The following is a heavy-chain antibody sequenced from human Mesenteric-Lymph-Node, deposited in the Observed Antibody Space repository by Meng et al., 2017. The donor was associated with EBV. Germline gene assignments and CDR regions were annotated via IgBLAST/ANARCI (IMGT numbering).Heavy chain of an antibody. D-gene: IGHD3-10*01. CDR1: GGSISSNRHW. CDR3: AQEFYGSDY. V-gene: IGHV4-39*07. Sequence: QVPLQESGPGLVKPSETLSLTCTVSGGSISSNRHWWAWIRQSPGRGLEWIGTIYYIGTTYYNPSLKSRVTISVDTSKNQFSLKLSSMTAADTAVYYCAQEFYGSDYWGQGALVTVSS. J-gene: IGHJ4*02. CDR2: IYYIGTT.